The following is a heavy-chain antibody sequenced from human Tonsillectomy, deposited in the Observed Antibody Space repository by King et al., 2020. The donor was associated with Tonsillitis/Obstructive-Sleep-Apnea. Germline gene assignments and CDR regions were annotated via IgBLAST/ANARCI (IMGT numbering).Heavy chain of an antibody. CDR2: INPSDGIT. CDR1: GYTFTSYY. J-gene: IGHJ4*02. CDR3: ARDMSVERVIDY. D-gene: IGHD3-10*01. V-gene: IGHV1-46*01. Sequence: QLVQSGAEVNKPGASVRVSCKASGYTFTSYYLHWVRQAPGQGLEWLGIINPSDGITTYAQKFQGRVTMTRDTSTSTVYMELSSLRSEDTAVYYCARDMSVERVIDYWGQGTLVTVSS.